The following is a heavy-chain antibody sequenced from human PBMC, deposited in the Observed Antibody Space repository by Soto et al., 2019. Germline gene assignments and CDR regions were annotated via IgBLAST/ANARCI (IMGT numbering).Heavy chain of an antibody. J-gene: IGHJ6*02. V-gene: IGHV1-69*10. D-gene: IGHD3-10*01. CDR3: ARGSQGSSSLLASYYYGMDV. CDR2: IKPISDIT. CDR1: GDTFGRFT. Sequence: SVKVSCKASGDTFGRFTINWVRQAPGQGLEWMGGIKPISDITNYAQRFQGRLTITRDTPASTAYMELSSLRSEDTAVYYCARGSQGSSSLLASYYYGMDVWGQGTTVTVSS.